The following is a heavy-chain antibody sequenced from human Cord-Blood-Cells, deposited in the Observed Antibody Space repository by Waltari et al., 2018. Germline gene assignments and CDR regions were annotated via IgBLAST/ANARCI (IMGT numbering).Heavy chain of an antibody. CDR1: GGSFSGYY. D-gene: IGHD3-3*01. CDR2: INHSGSD. J-gene: IGHJ3*02. V-gene: IGHV4-34*01. Sequence: QVQLQQWGAGLLKPSETLSLTCAVYGGSFSGYYWSWIRQPPGKGLEWIGEINHSGSDNDNPALKSRFTISVDTSKNQFSLKLSAVTAADTAVYYCARARNYYDFWSGYYAFDIWGQGTMVTVSS. CDR3: ARARNYYDFWSGYYAFDI.